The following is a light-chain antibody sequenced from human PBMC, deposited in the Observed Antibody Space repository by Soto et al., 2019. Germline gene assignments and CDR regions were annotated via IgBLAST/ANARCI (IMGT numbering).Light chain of an antibody. J-gene: IGLJ2*01. V-gene: IGLV2-8*01. CDR3: SSNAGSNNLI. CDR1: SSDVGAYNY. CDR2: EVS. Sequence: QSALTQPPSASGSPGQSVTISCTGTSSDVGAYNYVSWYQQHPGKAPKLMIYEVSKRPSGVPDRFSGSKSGNTASLTVSGLQAEDEADYYCSSNAGSNNLIFGGWTKLTVL.